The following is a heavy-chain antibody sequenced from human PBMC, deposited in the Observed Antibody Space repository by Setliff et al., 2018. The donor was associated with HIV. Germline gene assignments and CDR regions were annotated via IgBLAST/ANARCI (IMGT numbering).Heavy chain of an antibody. V-gene: IGHV4-38-2*02. Sequence: SETLSLTCTVSGYSISSGYYWGWIRQTPGKGPEWIGSIYLSGSTYYNPSLKSRVTISLDTSKNQFSLKLSSVTAADTAVYYCARTSIRSGWGRNNWFDPWGQGTLVTVSS. CDR3: ARTSIRSGWGRNNWFDP. D-gene: IGHD6-19*01. CDR2: IYLSGST. J-gene: IGHJ5*02. CDR1: GYSISSGYY.